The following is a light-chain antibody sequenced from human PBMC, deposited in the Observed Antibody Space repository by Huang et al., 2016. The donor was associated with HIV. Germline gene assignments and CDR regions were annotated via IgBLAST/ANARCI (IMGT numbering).Light chain of an antibody. Sequence: DIQMTQSPSSLSASVGDRVTITCRASQSISSYLNWYQQKPGKAPKLLIYAASTLQSGVPSRFSGSGSMTDFTLTISSLQPEDFATYYCQQSYSTPWTFGQGTKVEIK. CDR2: AAS. J-gene: IGKJ1*01. V-gene: IGKV1-39*01. CDR1: QSISSY. CDR3: QQSYSTPWT.